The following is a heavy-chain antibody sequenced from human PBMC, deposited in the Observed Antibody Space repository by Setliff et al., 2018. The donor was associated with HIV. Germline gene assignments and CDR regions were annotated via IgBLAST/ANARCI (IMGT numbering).Heavy chain of an antibody. CDR3: AISQPGTIFGVVTFDF. CDR1: GRSISGSGPGYY. J-gene: IGHJ4*02. Sequence: SETMSLTCSVSGRSISGSGPGYYWGWVRQPPGGGLVWIVSVYYSGSTYSNPSLRSRVTISVDTTKNQLSLRLTSLTAADTAVYYCAISQPGTIFGVVTFDFWGQGQMVTVSS. V-gene: IGHV4-39*01. CDR2: VYYSGST. D-gene: IGHD3-3*01.